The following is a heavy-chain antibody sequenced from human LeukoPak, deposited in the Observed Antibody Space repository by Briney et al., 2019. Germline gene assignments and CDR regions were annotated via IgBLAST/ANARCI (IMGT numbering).Heavy chain of an antibody. V-gene: IGHV4-4*02. CDR3: AREGGKYSRQFPNNWFDP. Sequence: PSETLSLTCAVSGNSISSSNWWSWVRQPPGKGLEWIGEIYHSGSTKYNPSLKSRVTISVDKSKNQFSLKLSSVTAADTAVYYCAREGGKYSRQFPNNWFDPWGQGTLVTVSS. CDR1: GNSISSSNW. J-gene: IGHJ5*02. CDR2: IYHSGST. D-gene: IGHD6-6*01.